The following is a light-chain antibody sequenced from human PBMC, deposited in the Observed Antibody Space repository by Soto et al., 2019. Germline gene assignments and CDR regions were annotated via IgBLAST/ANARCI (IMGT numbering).Light chain of an antibody. V-gene: IGKV2D-29*02. J-gene: IGKJ5*01. CDR2: EVF. CDR3: MQSIQVLT. CDR1: QSLLHSDGKTF. Sequence: DIVMAQTPLSLSVTPGQPASISCKSSQSLLHSDGKTFLYWYLQKPGQSPQLLIYEVFNRFSGVLDRFSGSGSGTDFTLKISRVEADDVGVYYCMQSIQVLTFGQGTRLEIK.